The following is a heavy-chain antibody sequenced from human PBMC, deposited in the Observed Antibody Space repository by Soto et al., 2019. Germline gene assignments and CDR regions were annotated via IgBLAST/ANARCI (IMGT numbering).Heavy chain of an antibody. CDR3: EKEGMVRGVMIDY. Sequence: EVQLLESGGDLVQPGGSLSLSCAASGFTFTNYAMSWVRQAPGRGLEWVSGISGSGYSTYYADSVKGRFSISRDNSQNTLYLQMNSLRVEDTAVYYCEKEGMVRGVMIDYWGQGTLVTVSS. J-gene: IGHJ4*02. CDR1: GFTFTNYA. D-gene: IGHD3-10*01. V-gene: IGHV3-23*01. CDR2: ISGSGYST.